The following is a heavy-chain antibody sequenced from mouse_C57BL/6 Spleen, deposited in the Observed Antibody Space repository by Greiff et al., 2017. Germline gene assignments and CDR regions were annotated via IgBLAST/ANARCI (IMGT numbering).Heavy chain of an antibody. Sequence: EVKLQESGPGLVKPSQSLSLTCSVTGYSFTSGCYLNWIRQFPGNILGLVGYIRYDGSNNYNPSLKNRIPITRDTSQNKLFLKLTSVTTEDTATYCGAKYDYGYAMDYWGQGTSVTVSS. CDR3: AKYDYGYAMDY. J-gene: IGHJ4*01. D-gene: IGHD2-4*01. CDR2: IRYDGSN. V-gene: IGHV3-6*01. CDR1: GYSFTSGCY.